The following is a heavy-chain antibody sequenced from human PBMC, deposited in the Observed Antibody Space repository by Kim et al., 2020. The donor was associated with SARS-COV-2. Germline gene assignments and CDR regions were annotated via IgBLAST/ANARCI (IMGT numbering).Heavy chain of an antibody. CDR3: ARDLGCGGGSCSYGNWFDP. V-gene: IGHV3-11*01. CDR2: ISSSGSTI. D-gene: IGHD2-15*01. Sequence: GGSLRLSCAASGFTFSDYYMSWIRQAPGKGLEWVSYISSSGSTIYYADSVKGRFTISRDNAKNSLYLQMNSLRAEDTAVYYCARDLGCGGGSCSYGNWFDPWGQGTLVTVSS. CDR1: GFTFSDYY. J-gene: IGHJ5*02.